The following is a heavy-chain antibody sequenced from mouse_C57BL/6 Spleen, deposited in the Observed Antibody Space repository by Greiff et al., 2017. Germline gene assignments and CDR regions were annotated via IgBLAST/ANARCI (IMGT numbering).Heavy chain of an antibody. CDR1: GYTFTSYW. D-gene: IGHD1-1*01. CDR3: ARGYYGSSAGFAY. J-gene: IGHJ3*01. CDR2: IDPSDSYT. V-gene: IGHV1-69*01. Sequence: QVQLQQPGAELVMPGASVKLSCKASGYTFTSYWMHWVKQRPGQGLEWIGEIDPSDSYTNYNQKFKGKSTLTVDKSSSTAYMPLSSLTSEDSAVYYCARGYYGSSAGFAYWGQGTLVTVSA.